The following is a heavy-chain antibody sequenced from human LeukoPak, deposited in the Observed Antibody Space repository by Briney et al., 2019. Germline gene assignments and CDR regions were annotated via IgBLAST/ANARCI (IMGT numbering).Heavy chain of an antibody. CDR2: IYSGGDT. J-gene: IGHJ4*02. CDR3: ARDHSRDDYVWGSYLDY. V-gene: IGHV3-66*02. Sequence: GGSLRLSCAASGFTVSSNYMGWVRQAPGKGLEWVSVIYSGGDTYYADSVKGRFTISRDNSKNTLYLQMNSLRAEDTAVYYCARDHSRDDYVWGSYLDYWGQGTLVTVSS. D-gene: IGHD3-16*01. CDR1: GFTVSSNY.